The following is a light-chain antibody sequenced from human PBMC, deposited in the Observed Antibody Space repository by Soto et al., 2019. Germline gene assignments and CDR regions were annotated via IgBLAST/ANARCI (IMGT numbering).Light chain of an antibody. V-gene: IGKV3-15*01. CDR1: QSVSSN. Sequence: EIVLTQSPGTLSLSAGERATLSCRASQSVSSNLAWYQQKPGQAPRLLIYGASTRATGIPARFSGSGSGTEFTLTISSLQSEDFAVYYCQQYNNWPLTFGGGTKVEIK. J-gene: IGKJ4*01. CDR3: QQYNNWPLT. CDR2: GAS.